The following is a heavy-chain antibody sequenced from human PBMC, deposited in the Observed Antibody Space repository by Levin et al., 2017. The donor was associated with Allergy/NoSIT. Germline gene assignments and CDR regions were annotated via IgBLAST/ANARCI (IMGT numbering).Heavy chain of an antibody. Sequence: PVASVKVSCKASGYTFTSYYIHWVRQAPGQGLEWMAIINPSSGRITYAQKFQGRVTMTRDTSTSTVYMEVNSLTSEDTAVYYCARDSTEVAGTGGAFDIWGQGTMVTVSS. CDR2: INPSSGRI. J-gene: IGHJ3*02. V-gene: IGHV1-46*01. D-gene: IGHD6-19*01. CDR1: GYTFTSYY. CDR3: ARDSTEVAGTGGAFDI.